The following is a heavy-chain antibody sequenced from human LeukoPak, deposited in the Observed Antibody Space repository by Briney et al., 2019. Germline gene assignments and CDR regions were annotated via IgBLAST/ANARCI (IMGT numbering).Heavy chain of an antibody. CDR3: ARDIVVVPAAIRGPYYYYGMDV. CDR2: ISSSGSTI. D-gene: IGHD2-2*02. CDR1: GFTFSDYY. J-gene: IGHJ6*02. V-gene: IGHV3-11*01. Sequence: NPGGSLRLSCAASGFTFSDYYMGWIRQAPGKGLEWVSYISSSGSTIYYADSVKGRFTISRDNAKNSLYLQMNSLRAEDTAVYYCARDIVVVPAAIRGPYYYYGMDVWGQGTTVTVSS.